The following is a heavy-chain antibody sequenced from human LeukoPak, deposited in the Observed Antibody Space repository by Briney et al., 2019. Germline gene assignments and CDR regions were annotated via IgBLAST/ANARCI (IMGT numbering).Heavy chain of an antibody. CDR1: GGSISSYY. Sequence: SETLSLTCTVSGGSISSYYWSWIRQPPGKGLEWIGYIYYSGGTNYNPSLKSRVTISVDTSKNQFSLKLSSVTAADTAVYYCARRGYADYYYGMDVWGQGTTVTVSS. J-gene: IGHJ6*02. CDR3: ARRGYADYYYGMDV. D-gene: IGHD5-12*01. CDR2: IYYSGGT. V-gene: IGHV4-59*08.